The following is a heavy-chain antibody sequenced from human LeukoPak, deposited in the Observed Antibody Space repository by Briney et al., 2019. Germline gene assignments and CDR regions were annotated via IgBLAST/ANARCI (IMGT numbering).Heavy chain of an antibody. Sequence: HSGGTLRLSCAASGLTLSSFGMSWVRQAPGKGLEWASAISASGGSTYYADSVKGRFTISRDNSKNTLYLQMNSLRAEDTAVYYCAKNMIRGVIMSSSFDYWGQGTLVTVSS. CDR1: GLTLSSFG. V-gene: IGHV3-23*01. CDR2: ISASGGST. D-gene: IGHD3-10*01. CDR3: AKNMIRGVIMSSSFDY. J-gene: IGHJ4*02.